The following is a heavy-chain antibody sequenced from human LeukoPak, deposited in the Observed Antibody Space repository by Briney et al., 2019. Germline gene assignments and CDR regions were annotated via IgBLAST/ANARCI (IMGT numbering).Heavy chain of an antibody. D-gene: IGHD1-1*01. V-gene: IGHV4-34*01. CDR1: GGSFSGHY. CDR2: INHGGST. J-gene: IGHJ5*02. CDR3: ARRKGYVGWFDP. Sequence: SETLSLTCAVSGGSFSGHYWNWTRQPPGKGLEWIGEINHGGSTNYNPSLKSRVTISVDTSKNQFSLKLSSVTAADTAVYYCARRKGYVGWFDPWGQGTLVTVSS.